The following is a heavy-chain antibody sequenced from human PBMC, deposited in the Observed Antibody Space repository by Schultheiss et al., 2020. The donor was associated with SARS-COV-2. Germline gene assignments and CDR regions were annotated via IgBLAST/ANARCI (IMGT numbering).Heavy chain of an antibody. D-gene: IGHD6-6*01. Sequence: SETLSLTCTVYGGSFSGYYWSWIRQPPGKGLEWIGYIYYSGSTYYNPSLKSRVTISVDTSKNQFSLKLSSVTAADTAVYYCARVLYWGSSGVDDYWGQGTLVTVSS. CDR1: GGSFSGYY. J-gene: IGHJ4*02. CDR2: IYYSGST. V-gene: IGHV4-59*01. CDR3: ARVLYWGSSGVDDY.